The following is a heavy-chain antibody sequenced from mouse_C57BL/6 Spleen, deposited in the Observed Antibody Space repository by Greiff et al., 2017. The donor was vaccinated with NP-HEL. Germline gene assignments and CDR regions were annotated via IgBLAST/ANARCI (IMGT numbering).Heavy chain of an antibody. Sequence: QVQLQQPGAELVKPGASVKVSCTASGYTFTSYWMHWVKQRPGQGLEWIGRIHPSDSDTNYNQKFKGKATLTVDKSSSTAYMQLSSLTSEDSAVYCCAIPSSVYWFAYWGQGTLVTVSA. CDR2: IHPSDSDT. V-gene: IGHV1-74*01. J-gene: IGHJ3*01. CDR3: AIPSSVYWFAY. CDR1: GYTFTSYW. D-gene: IGHD3-2*02.